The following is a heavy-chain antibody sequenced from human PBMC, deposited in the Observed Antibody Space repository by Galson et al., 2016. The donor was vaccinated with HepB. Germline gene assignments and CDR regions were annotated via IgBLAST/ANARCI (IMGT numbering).Heavy chain of an antibody. J-gene: IGHJ5*02. CDR2: IYYSGST. CDR3: AKMESVATAGTARSNWFDP. CDR1: GGSISNYY. V-gene: IGHV4-59*01. D-gene: IGHD6-13*01. Sequence: SETLSLTCNVSGGSISNYYWTWIRQSPGKALEWIGYIYYSGSTDYNPSLKSRVTISVDTSKNLFSLKLRSVTAADTAVYFCAKMESVATAGTARSNWFDPWGQGTLVTVSS.